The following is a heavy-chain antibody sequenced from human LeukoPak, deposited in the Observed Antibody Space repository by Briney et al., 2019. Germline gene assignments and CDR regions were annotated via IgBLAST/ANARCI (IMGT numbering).Heavy chain of an antibody. CDR3: ARDGSEWIHYGMDV. Sequence: GGSLRLSCAASGFTFSSYSMNWVRQAPGKGLEWVSYISSSSSTIYYADSVKGRFTISRHNAKNSLYLQMNSLRAEDTAVYYCARDGSEWIHYGMDVWGQGTTVTVSS. CDR2: ISSSSSTI. V-gene: IGHV3-48*01. CDR1: GFTFSSYS. J-gene: IGHJ6*02. D-gene: IGHD2-15*01.